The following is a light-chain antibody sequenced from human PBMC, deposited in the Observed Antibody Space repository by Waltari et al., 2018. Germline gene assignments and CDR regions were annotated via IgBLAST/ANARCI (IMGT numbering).Light chain of an antibody. Sequence: EIVMTQSPATLSVSPGERATLCCRASQSVISNLALYQQKPGQAPRLLIYGSSTRATGIPARFSGSGSGTEFTLTISSLQSEDFAVYYCQQYNNGWTFGQGTKVEIK. CDR2: GSS. CDR3: QQYNNGWT. J-gene: IGKJ1*01. CDR1: QSVISN. V-gene: IGKV3-15*01.